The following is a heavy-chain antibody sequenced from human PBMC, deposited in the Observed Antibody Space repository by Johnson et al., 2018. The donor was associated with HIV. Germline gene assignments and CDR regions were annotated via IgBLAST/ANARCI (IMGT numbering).Heavy chain of an antibody. J-gene: IGHJ3*02. CDR3: AKGGVATVLRAFDI. CDR1: GFTFDDYA. CDR2: ISWDGGSS. D-gene: IGHD5-12*01. Sequence: VQLVESGGGLVQPGRSLRLSCAASGFTFDDYAMHWVRQAPGKGLEWVSLISWDGGSSYYADSVKGRFTISRDNSKNSLYLQRNSLRAEDTALYYCAKGGVATVLRAFDIWGQGTMVTVSS. V-gene: IGHV3-43D*03.